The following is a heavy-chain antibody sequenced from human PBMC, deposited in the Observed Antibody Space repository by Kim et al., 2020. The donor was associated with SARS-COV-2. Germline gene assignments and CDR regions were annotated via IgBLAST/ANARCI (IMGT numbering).Heavy chain of an antibody. CDR2: IYYSGST. J-gene: IGHJ5*02. Sequence: SETLSLTCTVSGGSISSSSYYWGWIRQPPGKGLEWIGSIYYSGSTYYNPSLKSRVTISVDTSKNQFSLKLSSVTAADTAVYYCARRWKGLHGYEPGGGEFDPWGQGTLVTVSS. CDR3: ARRWKGLHGYEPGGGEFDP. V-gene: IGHV4-39*01. CDR1: GGSISSSSYY. D-gene: IGHD5-12*01.